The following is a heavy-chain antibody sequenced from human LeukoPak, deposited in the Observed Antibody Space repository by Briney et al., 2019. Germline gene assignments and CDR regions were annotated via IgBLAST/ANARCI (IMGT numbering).Heavy chain of an antibody. J-gene: IGHJ4*02. D-gene: IGHD3-10*01. CDR3: ARSPLRITMLREVIFDY. CDR1: GYTFTSYG. CDR2: ISAYSGNT. Sequence: ASVKVSCKASGYTFTSYGVSWVRQAPGQGLEWMGWISAYSGNTNYAQKLQGRVTMTTDTSTSTAYMELRSLRSDDTAVYYCARSPLRITMLREVIFDYRGQGTLVTVSS. V-gene: IGHV1-18*01.